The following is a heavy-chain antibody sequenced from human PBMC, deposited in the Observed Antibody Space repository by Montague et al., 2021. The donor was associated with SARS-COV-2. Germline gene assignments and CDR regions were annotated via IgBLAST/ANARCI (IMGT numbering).Heavy chain of an antibody. Sequence: SETLSLTCIVSGDSISACDCYWSWIRPATGLGLVWIGSFSDRANDTYNPSLQIRLTIYVDTSKNQFSLKVNSVTAADTAVYYCARRYSGTWESFYHYMDVWGRGTTVIVSS. D-gene: IGHD1-26*01. CDR2: FSDRAND. V-gene: IGHV4-39*01. J-gene: IGHJ6*03. CDR1: GDSISACDCY. CDR3: ARRYSGTWESFYHYMDV.